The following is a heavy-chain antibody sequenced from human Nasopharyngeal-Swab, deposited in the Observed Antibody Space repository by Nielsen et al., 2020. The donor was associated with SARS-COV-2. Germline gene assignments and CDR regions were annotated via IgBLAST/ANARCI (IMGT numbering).Heavy chain of an antibody. J-gene: IGHJ3*02. CDR1: GYIFSNYW. V-gene: IGHV5-51*01. D-gene: IGHD1-1*01. CDR2: IYPGDSDT. CDR3: ARRDPFWKKDAFDI. Sequence: KVSCKGSGYIFSNYWIGWVRQMPGKGLEWVGIIYPGDSDTRYSPSLQGQVIVSADKSISTAYLHWPSLKASDTAIYYCARRDPFWKKDAFDIWGQGTLVTVSS.